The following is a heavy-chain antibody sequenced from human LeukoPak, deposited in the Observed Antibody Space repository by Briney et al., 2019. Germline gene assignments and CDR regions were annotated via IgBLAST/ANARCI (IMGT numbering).Heavy chain of an antibody. J-gene: IGHJ4*02. D-gene: IGHD3-10*01. CDR1: GGSFSGYY. CDR2: INHSGST. CDR3: ARAYYYGSESYYYY. Sequence: PSETLSLTCAVYGGSFSGYYWSWIRQPPGKGLEWIGEINHSGSTNYNPSLKSRVTISVDTSKNQFSLKLSSVTAADTAVYYCARAYYYGSESYYYYWGQGTLVTVSS. V-gene: IGHV4-34*01.